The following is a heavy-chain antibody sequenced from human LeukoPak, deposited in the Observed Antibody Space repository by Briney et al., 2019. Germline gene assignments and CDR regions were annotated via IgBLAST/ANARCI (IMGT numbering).Heavy chain of an antibody. D-gene: IGHD3-22*01. CDR2: IRYDGSNK. Sequence: GGSLRLSCAASGFTFSSYGMHWVRQAPGKGLEWVAFIRYDGSNKYYADSVKGRFTISRDNSKNTLYLQMNSLRAEDTAVYYCAKVPAFYDSSGYYWFDPWGQGTLVTVSS. V-gene: IGHV3-30*02. CDR3: AKVPAFYDSSGYYWFDP. J-gene: IGHJ5*02. CDR1: GFTFSSYG.